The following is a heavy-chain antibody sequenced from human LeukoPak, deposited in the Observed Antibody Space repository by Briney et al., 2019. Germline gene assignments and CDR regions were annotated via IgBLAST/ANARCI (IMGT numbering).Heavy chain of an antibody. Sequence: PSETLSLTCTVSGGSISSYYWSWIRQPPGKGLEWIGYIYYSGSTNYNPSLKSRVTISVDTSKNQFSLKLSSVTAADTAVYYCARDRATYYYYYMDAWGKGTTVTVSS. V-gene: IGHV4-59*01. CDR3: ARDRATYYYYYMDA. J-gene: IGHJ6*03. CDR2: IYYSGST. D-gene: IGHD1-26*01. CDR1: GGSISSYY.